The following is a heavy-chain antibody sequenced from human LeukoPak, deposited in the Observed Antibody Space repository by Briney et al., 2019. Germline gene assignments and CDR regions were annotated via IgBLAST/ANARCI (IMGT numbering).Heavy chain of an antibody. CDR3: ARWAHKLALFDY. V-gene: IGHV6-1*01. D-gene: IGHD6-13*01. Sequence: SQTLSLTCAISGDSVSSNSVAWNWITQSPSRGLEWLGRTSYRSKWSDDYAVSVKSRITITPDTSKNQFSLQLNSVTPEDTAVYYCARWAHKLALFDYWGQGTLVTVSS. J-gene: IGHJ4*02. CDR2: TSYRSKWSD. CDR1: GDSVSSNSVA.